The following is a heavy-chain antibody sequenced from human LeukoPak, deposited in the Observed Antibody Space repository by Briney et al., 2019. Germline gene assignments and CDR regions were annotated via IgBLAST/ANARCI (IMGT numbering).Heavy chain of an antibody. CDR3: ARCPYDSSGYDHPFFNY. CDR1: GFTFSSYG. D-gene: IGHD3-22*01. J-gene: IGHJ4*02. V-gene: IGHV3-30*03. Sequence: GGSLRLSCAASGFTFSSYGMHWVRQAPGKGLEWVAVISYDGSNKYYADSVKGRFTISRDNSKNTLYLQLNSLRAEDTAMYYCARCPYDSSGYDHPFFNYWGQGTLVTVSS. CDR2: ISYDGSNK.